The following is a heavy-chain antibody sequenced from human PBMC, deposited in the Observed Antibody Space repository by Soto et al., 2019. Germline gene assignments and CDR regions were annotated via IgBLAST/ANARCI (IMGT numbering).Heavy chain of an antibody. J-gene: IGHJ4*02. V-gene: IGHV3-21*04. CDR3: AKNQERELPRVIDF. D-gene: IGHD3-16*02. CDR1: GFTFSDEN. Sequence: QLVESGGGLVKPGGSLRLSCSASGFTFSDENMSWVRQVPGKGLEWVSGISGGGSYIFYADSVQGRFSISRDNPKNSLYLQMSSLRAEDTALYYCAKNQERELPRVIDFWGQGTLVTVSS. CDR2: ISGGGSYI.